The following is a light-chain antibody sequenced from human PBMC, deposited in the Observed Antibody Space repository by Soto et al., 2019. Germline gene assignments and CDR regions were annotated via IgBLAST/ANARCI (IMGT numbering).Light chain of an antibody. V-gene: IGLV2-14*03. CDR1: TSDVGGYNY. CDR2: DVS. J-gene: IGLJ2*01. CDR3: SSYTSRRVV. Sequence: QSALTQPASVSGSPGQSITISCTGTTSDVGGYNYVSWYQQHPGKAPKLMIYDVSNRPSGVSNRFSGSKSGNTASLTISGLQAEDEADYYGSSYTSRRVVFGGGTKLTVL.